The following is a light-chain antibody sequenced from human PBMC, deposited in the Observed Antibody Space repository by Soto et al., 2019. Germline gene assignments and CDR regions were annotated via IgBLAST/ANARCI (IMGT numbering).Light chain of an antibody. CDR2: GAS. CDR1: QSVSNN. V-gene: IGKV3-15*01. J-gene: IGKJ2*01. CDR3: NQYHSYMYT. Sequence: EIVMSQSPATLSVSPGDRATLSCRASQSVSNNLAWYQQRPGQAPRLLIYGASTRPNGVPGRFSGSGSATEFTLTIRSLQSDDFAVYYCNQYHSYMYTVGQGTKVDIK.